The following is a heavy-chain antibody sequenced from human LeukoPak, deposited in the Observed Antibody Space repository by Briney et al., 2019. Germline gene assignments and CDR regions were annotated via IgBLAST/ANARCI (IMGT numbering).Heavy chain of an antibody. CDR1: GYTFSSYY. CDR3: ARDGARSDFDY. Sequence: ASVKVSCKASGYTFSSYYIYWVRQAPGQGLEWVGRINPSGGSTTYAQKFQGRVTMTRDTSTSTVYMELSSLRSEDTAVYYCARDGARSDFDYWGQGTLVTVSS. CDR2: INPSGGST. V-gene: IGHV1-46*01. J-gene: IGHJ4*02. D-gene: IGHD3-3*01.